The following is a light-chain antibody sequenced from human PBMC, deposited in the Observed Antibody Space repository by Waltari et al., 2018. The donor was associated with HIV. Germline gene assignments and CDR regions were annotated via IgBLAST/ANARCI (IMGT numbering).Light chain of an antibody. V-gene: IGLV1-44*01. Sequence: QSVLTQPPSASGTPGQRVNISCSGGSSTIGSTPANWYRQFPGEAPKLLIYTNIQRPSGVPDRFSGSKSGTSASLAISGLQSEDEADFYCAVWDDSLRSVLFGGGTRLTVL. CDR3: AVWDDSLRSVL. CDR1: SSTIGSTP. J-gene: IGLJ3*02. CDR2: TNI.